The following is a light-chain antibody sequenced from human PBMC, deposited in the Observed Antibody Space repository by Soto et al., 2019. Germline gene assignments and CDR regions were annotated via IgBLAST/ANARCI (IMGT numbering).Light chain of an antibody. CDR3: QQYFDVPFT. Sequence: DIVMTQSPDSLAVSLGERATMNCKCSRSVLYKSNNKNHLAWYQQKPGQPPQLLIYWASTRESGVPERFSGSGSGTDFTRTISSLEAEDVAFYWCQQYFDVPFTFGGGTKVEI. CDR1: RSVLYKSNNKNH. J-gene: IGKJ4*01. V-gene: IGKV4-1*01. CDR2: WAS.